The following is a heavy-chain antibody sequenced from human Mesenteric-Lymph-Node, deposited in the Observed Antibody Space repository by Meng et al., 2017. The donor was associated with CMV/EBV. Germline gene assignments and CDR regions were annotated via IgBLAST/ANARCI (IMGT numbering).Heavy chain of an antibody. CDR2: ISSSSSYI. CDR3: ARKYCSGGSCYPDY. D-gene: IGHD2-15*01. Sequence: GGSLRLSCAASGFIFSDYYMNWVRQAPGKGLEWVSSISSSSSYIYYADSVKGRFTISRDNAKNSLYLQMNSLRAEDTAVYYCARKYCSGGSCYPDYWGQGTLVTVSS. CDR1: GFIFSDYY. J-gene: IGHJ4*02. V-gene: IGHV3-21*01.